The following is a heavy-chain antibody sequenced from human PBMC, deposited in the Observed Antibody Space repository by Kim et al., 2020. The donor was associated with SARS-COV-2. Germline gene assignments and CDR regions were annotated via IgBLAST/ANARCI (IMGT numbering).Heavy chain of an antibody. CDR2: ISGNSVNT. CDR3: VKDRETSSSFFDN. V-gene: IGHV3-11*06. Sequence: EGSLRLSCAASGFTFSDYYMSWIRQAPGKGLEWLSYISGNSVNTYYADSVKGRFTISRDNAKNSLYLQMNSLRAEDTALYYCVKDRETSSSFFDNWGQG. D-gene: IGHD6-6*01. J-gene: IGHJ5*02. CDR1: GFTFSDYY.